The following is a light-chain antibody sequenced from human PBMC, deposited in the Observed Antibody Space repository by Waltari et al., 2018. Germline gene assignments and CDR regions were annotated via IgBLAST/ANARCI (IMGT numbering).Light chain of an antibody. J-gene: IGKJ3*01. CDR1: QSVTSY. Sequence: EIVLTQSPATLSLSPGERATLSCSASQSVTSYFSWYQQKPGQAPRLLIYDASNRATGIPARFSGSGSGTDFTLTISTLEPEDFAVYYCQQRSNWVFTFGPGTKVDIK. V-gene: IGKV3-11*01. CDR3: QQRSNWVFT. CDR2: DAS.